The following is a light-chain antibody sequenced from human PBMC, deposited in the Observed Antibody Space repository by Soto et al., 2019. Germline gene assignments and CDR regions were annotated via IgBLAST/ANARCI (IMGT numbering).Light chain of an antibody. V-gene: IGKV3-11*01. Sequence: EIVLIQSPATLSLSPGERATLACSASQSVSSNLAWYQQNPGQAPRLLIFDASNRATGIPARFSGSGSGTDFTLTISSLEPEDFAVYYCQQHSNWPLTFGGGPKVEIK. CDR1: QSVSSN. CDR3: QQHSNWPLT. CDR2: DAS. J-gene: IGKJ4*01.